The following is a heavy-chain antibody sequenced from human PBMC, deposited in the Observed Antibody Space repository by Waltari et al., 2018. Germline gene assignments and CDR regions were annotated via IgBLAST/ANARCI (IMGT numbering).Heavy chain of an antibody. Sequence: QVQLVQSGAEVKKPVSSVKVSFQASVCTFRRYDIRCLRQAPGQGLEWMGGIIPILGTANYEQKFQGRVTITADESTSTAYRELSSMRSEDTAVYYCAREYADSSGWYGDYFDYWGQGTLVTVSS. CDR1: VCTFRRYD. CDR2: IIPILGTA. V-gene: IGHV1-69*01. D-gene: IGHD6-19*01. CDR3: AREYADSSGWYGDYFDY. J-gene: IGHJ4*02.